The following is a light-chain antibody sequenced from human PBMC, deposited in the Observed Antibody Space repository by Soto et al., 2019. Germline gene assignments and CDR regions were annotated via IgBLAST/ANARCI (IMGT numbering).Light chain of an antibody. Sequence: QSALTQPPSASGTAGQRVTISCSGSSSNIGSNTVNWYQQLPGTAPKLVIYSNNQRPSGVPDRFSGSKSGTSASLAISGLQSEDEADYYCVAWDDSLNGYVVFGGGTKATVL. CDR2: SNN. CDR1: SSNIGSNT. J-gene: IGLJ2*01. CDR3: VAWDDSLNGYVV. V-gene: IGLV1-44*01.